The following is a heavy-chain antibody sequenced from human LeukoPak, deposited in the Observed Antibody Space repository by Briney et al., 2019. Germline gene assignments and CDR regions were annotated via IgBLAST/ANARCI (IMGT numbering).Heavy chain of an antibody. CDR3: ARQDTAMVGDPNWFDP. CDR2: IYYSGST. Sequence: SETLSLTCTVSGGSISSGGYYWSWIRQHPGKGLEWIGYIYYSGSTYYNPSLKSRVTISVDTSKNQFSLKLSSVTAADTAVYYCARQDTAMVGDPNWFDPWGQGTLVTVSS. V-gene: IGHV4-31*03. D-gene: IGHD5-18*01. J-gene: IGHJ5*02. CDR1: GGSISSGGYY.